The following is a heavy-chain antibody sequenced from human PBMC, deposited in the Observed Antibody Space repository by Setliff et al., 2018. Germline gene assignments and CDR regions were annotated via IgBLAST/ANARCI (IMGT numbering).Heavy chain of an antibody. CDR3: ARGGYSRGPPVYYFDY. CDR1: GYSISSGYY. CDR2: IYRSGST. V-gene: IGHV4-38-2*01. Sequence: TSETLSLTCAVSGYSISSGYYWGWIRQAPGKGLEWIASIYRSGSTYYNPSLKSRVTISVDTSKNQFSLKLSSVTAADTAVYYCARGGYSRGPPVYYFDYWGQGTLVTVSS. J-gene: IGHJ4*02. D-gene: IGHD5-12*01.